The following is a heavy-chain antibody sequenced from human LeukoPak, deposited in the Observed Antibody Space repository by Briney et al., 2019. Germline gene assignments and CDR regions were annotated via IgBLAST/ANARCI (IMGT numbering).Heavy chain of an antibody. D-gene: IGHD3-10*01. Sequence: SETLSLTCTVSGGSISSYYWNWIRQPPGKGLEWIGYIYNSGSTNNNPSLKRRVTISADTSKTHFSLKLTSVTAADTAVYYRARETPYGSGSYPFDYWGQGILVTVSS. CDR2: IYNSGST. V-gene: IGHV4-59*01. CDR1: GGSISSYY. J-gene: IGHJ4*02. CDR3: ARETPYGSGSYPFDY.